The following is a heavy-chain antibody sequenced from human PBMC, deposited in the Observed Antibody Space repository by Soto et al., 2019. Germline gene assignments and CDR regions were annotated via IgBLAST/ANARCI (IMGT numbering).Heavy chain of an antibody. CDR3: ASIYDSSGYYYFYYYGMDV. Sequence: GGSLRLSCAAPGFTFSSYSMNWVRQAPGKGLEWVSSISSSSSYIYYADSVKGRFTISRDNAKNSLYLQMNSLRAEDTAVYYCASIYDSSGYYYFYYYGMDVWGQGTTVTVSS. CDR1: GFTFSSYS. D-gene: IGHD3-22*01. CDR2: ISSSSSYI. J-gene: IGHJ6*02. V-gene: IGHV3-21*01.